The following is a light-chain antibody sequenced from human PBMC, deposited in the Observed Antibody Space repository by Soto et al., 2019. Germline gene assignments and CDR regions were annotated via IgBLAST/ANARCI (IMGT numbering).Light chain of an antibody. V-gene: IGKV4-1*01. CDR2: WAS. CDR3: QQYYNTPYT. J-gene: IGKJ2*01. Sequence: DIVMTQSPDSLAVSLGERATINCKSSQSVLYSSNSKNYLAWYQHKPGQPPKLLIYWASIRESGVPDRFSGSGSGTDFTLTISSLQAEDVAVYYCQQYYNTPYTFGQGSKLEIK. CDR1: QSVLYSSNSKNY.